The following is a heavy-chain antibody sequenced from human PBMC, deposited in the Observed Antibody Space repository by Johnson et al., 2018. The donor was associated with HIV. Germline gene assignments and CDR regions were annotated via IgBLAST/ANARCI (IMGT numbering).Heavy chain of an antibody. Sequence: VQLVESGGGCAKPGGSLRLSCAVSGFSFTKAWLSWVRQAPGTGLEWVGPIKSKSDGATTDYAAPVRGRFTILSDASKNTLFLEMKNLKIEDTALYFGTTGEVNSIIGLITFQGPAFDFWGQGTLVTVS. CDR2: IKSKSDGATT. CDR3: TTGEVNSIIGLITFQGPAFDF. J-gene: IGHJ3*01. CDR1: GFSFTKAW. V-gene: IGHV3-15*01. D-gene: IGHD2/OR15-2a*01.